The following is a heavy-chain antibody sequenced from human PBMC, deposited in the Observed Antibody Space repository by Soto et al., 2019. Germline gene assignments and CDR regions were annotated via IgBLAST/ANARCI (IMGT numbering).Heavy chain of an antibody. CDR2: IYYSGST. V-gene: IGHV4-39*01. CDR3: ARSHRAKYVCGYCSGGSCYGMDV. Sequence: SETLSLTCTVSGGSISSSSYYWGWIRQPPGKGLEWIGSIYYSGSTYYNPSLKSRVTISVDTSKNQFSLKLSSVTAADTAVYYCARSHRAKYVCGYCSGGSCYGMDVWGQGTTVTVSS. D-gene: IGHD2-15*01. CDR1: GGSISSSSYY. J-gene: IGHJ6*02.